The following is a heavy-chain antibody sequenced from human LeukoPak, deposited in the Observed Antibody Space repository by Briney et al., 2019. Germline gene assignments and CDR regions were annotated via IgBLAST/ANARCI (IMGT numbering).Heavy chain of an antibody. J-gene: IGHJ5*02. D-gene: IGHD6-13*01. V-gene: IGHV1-8*01. CDR3: ARGSLGGYSSSWYGGNWFDP. Sequence: ASVKVSCKASGYTFTSYDINWVRQATGQGLEWMGWVNPNSGNTGYAQKFQGRVTMTRNTSISTAYMELSSLRSEDTAVYYCARGSLGGYSSSWYGGNWFDPWGQGTLVTVSS. CDR2: VNPNSGNT. CDR1: GYTFTSYD.